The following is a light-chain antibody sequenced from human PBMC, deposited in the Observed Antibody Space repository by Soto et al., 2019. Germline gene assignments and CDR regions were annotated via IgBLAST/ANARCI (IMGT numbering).Light chain of an antibody. CDR3: QQYGSSPPYT. CDR1: QSVSSSY. J-gene: IGKJ2*01. V-gene: IGKV3-20*01. Sequence: EIVLTQSPGTLFLSPGERATLSCRASQSVSSSYLAWYQQKPGQAPRLLIYGASNRATGIPDRFSGSGSGTDFTLTISRMEPEDFAVYYCQQYGSSPPYTFGQGTKLEIK. CDR2: GAS.